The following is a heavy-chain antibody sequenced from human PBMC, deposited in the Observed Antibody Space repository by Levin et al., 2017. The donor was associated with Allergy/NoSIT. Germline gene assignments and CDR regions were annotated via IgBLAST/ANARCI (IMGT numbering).Heavy chain of an antibody. CDR1: GFTFSSYS. Sequence: GGSLRLSCAASGFTFSSYSMNWVRQAPGKGLEWVSYISSSSSTIYYADSVKGRFTISRDNAKNSLYLQMNSLRDEDTAVYYCARTRNYYYYDSSGYPAGYKAYFDYWGQGTLVTVSS. CDR2: ISSSSSTI. D-gene: IGHD3-22*01. V-gene: IGHV3-48*02. CDR3: ARTRNYYYYDSSGYPAGYKAYFDY. J-gene: IGHJ4*02.